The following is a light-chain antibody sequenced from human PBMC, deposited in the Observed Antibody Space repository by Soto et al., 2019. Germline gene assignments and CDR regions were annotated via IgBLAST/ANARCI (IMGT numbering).Light chain of an antibody. J-gene: IGKJ2*01. CDR2: SAS. Sequence: EIVMTQSPASLSVSPGDGATLSCRASQSVASNVAWYQQKPGQGPRLLIHSASTRAVGVPARFSGSGSVTDFTLTINSRHSEDFAVYYCQQYHNWPPQYTFGQGTKLQIK. CDR1: QSVASN. V-gene: IGKV3-15*01. CDR3: QQYHNWPPQYT.